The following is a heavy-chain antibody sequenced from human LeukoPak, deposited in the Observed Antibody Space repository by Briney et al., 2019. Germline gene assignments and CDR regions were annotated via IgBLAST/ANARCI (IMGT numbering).Heavy chain of an antibody. D-gene: IGHD2-15*01. CDR1: GYSFISYG. CDR2: TSPYNGNT. J-gene: IGHJ1*01. Sequence: ASVKVSCKASGYSFISYGISWVRQAPGQGLEWMGWTSPYNGNTNYAQKVQGRVTMTTDTSTSTAYMELRSLRSDDTAVYYCARGHGWSGTGYCSGGSCYRDEYFQHWGQGTLVTVSS. CDR3: ARGHGWSGTGYCSGGSCYRDEYFQH. V-gene: IGHV1-18*01.